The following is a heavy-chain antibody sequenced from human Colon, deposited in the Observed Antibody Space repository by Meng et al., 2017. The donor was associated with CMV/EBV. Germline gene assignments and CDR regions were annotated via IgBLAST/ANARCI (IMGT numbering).Heavy chain of an antibody. J-gene: IGHJ6*02. CDR2: MSYDESKT. V-gene: IGHV3-30*04. CDR3: ARPRGTYYYGSGMDV. Sequence: GGSLRLSCAASGFTFSSYAMSWVRQAPGKGLEWVALMSYDESKTYYAGSVQGRFTISRDISENTLYLEMNSLRPEDTGVYYCARPRGTYYYGSGMDVWGQGTTVTVSS. CDR1: GFTFSSYA. D-gene: IGHD3-10*01.